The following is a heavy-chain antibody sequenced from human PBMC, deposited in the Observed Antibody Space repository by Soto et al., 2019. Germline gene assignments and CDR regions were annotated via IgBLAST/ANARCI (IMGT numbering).Heavy chain of an antibody. D-gene: IGHD3-9*01. V-gene: IGHV1-18*01. Sequence: QVQLVQSGAEVKKPGASVKVSCKASGYTFTSYGISWVRQAPGQGLEWMGWISAYNGNTNYAQKLQGRVTMTTDTSTSTAYMELRSLRSDDTAVYYCARDTYYDILTGYPNGDAFDIWGQGTMVTVSS. J-gene: IGHJ3*02. CDR3: ARDTYYDILTGYPNGDAFDI. CDR2: ISAYNGNT. CDR1: GYTFTSYG.